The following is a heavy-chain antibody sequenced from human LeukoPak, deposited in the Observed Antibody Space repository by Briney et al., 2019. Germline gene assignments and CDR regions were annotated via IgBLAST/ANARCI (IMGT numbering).Heavy chain of an antibody. Sequence: GGSLRLSCAASGFTFDDYGMSWVRQAPGKGLEWVSGINWNGGSTGYADSVKGRFTISRDNAKNSLYLQMNSLRAEDTALYYCARDPNYYDSSGYGVAGEFDYWGQGTLVTVSS. D-gene: IGHD3-22*01. V-gene: IGHV3-20*04. CDR1: GFTFDDYG. CDR2: INWNGGST. CDR3: ARDPNYYDSSGYGVAGEFDY. J-gene: IGHJ4*02.